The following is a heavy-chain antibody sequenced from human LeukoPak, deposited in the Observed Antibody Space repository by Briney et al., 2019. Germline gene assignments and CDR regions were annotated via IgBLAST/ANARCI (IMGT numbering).Heavy chain of an antibody. CDR3: ARRSKWELLGSFDY. CDR2: ISSSGSTI. J-gene: IGHJ4*02. V-gene: IGHV3-11*04. CDR1: GFTFSDYY. D-gene: IGHD1-26*01. Sequence: GGSLRLSCAASGFTFSDYYMSWIRQAPGQGLEWVSYISSSGSTIYYADSVKGRFTISRDNAKNSLYLQMNSLRAEDTAVYYCARRSKWELLGSFDYWGQGTLVTVSS.